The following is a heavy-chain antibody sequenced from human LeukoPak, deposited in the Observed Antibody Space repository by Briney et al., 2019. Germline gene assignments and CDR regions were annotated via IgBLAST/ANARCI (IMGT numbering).Heavy chain of an antibody. J-gene: IGHJ4*02. Sequence: ASVTVSCKASGYTFTSYDINWVRQAPGQGLEWMGWMNPNSGNTGYAQKFQGRVTITRNTSISTAYMELSSLRSEDTAVYYCAGGGYDSSGYFTWGQGTLVTVSS. V-gene: IGHV1-8*03. CDR3: AGGGYDSSGYFT. D-gene: IGHD3-22*01. CDR1: GYTFTSYD. CDR2: MNPNSGNT.